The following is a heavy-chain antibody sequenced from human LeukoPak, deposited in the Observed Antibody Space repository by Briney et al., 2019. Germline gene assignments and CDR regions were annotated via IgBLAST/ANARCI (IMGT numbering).Heavy chain of an antibody. J-gene: IGHJ4*02. Sequence: PSETLSLTCAVYGGSFSGYYWSWIRQPPGKGLEWIGEINHSGSTNYNPSLKSRVTISVDTSKNQFSLKLSSVTAADTAVYYCARHPIVATHPGDDYWGQGTLVTVSS. D-gene: IGHD5-12*01. CDR2: INHSGST. CDR1: GGSFSGYY. V-gene: IGHV4-34*01. CDR3: ARHPIVATHPGDDY.